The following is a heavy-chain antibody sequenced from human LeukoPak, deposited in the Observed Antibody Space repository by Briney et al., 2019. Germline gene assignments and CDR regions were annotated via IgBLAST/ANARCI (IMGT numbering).Heavy chain of an antibody. J-gene: IGHJ4*02. CDR1: GFTFSDHG. D-gene: IGHD2-2*02. CDR2: ISYDGNKK. Sequence: GRSLRLSCVASGFTFSDHGMHWVRQAPGKGLEWVSVISYDGNKKYYSDSVKGRFTISRDNSKNTLFLQMISLRAEDTAVYYCASDIVVVPAAITVFDYWGQGTLVTVSS. CDR3: ASDIVVVPAAITVFDY. V-gene: IGHV3-30*03.